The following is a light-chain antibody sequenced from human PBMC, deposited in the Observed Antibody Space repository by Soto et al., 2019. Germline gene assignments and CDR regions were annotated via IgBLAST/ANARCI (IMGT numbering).Light chain of an antibody. CDR3: CSYASGNTWV. CDR2: EGS. J-gene: IGLJ3*02. Sequence: QSALTQPASVSGSPGQSITISCTGTSSDVGGYNLVSWYQQYPGNAPKVMIYEGSERPSGVSKRFSGSKSGNTASLTISGLQAEDEAAYYCCSYASGNTWVFGGGTKLTVL. CDR1: SSDVGGYNL. V-gene: IGLV2-23*01.